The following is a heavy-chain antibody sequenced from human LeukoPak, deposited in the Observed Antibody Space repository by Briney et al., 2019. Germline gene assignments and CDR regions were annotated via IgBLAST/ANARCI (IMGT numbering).Heavy chain of an antibody. D-gene: IGHD2-2*01. J-gene: IGHJ4*02. CDR1: GFTFSSYA. Sequence: GGSLRLSCAASGFTFSSYAMSWVRQAPGKGLEWVSAISGSGGSTYYADSVKGRFTISRDNSKNTLYLQMNSLRPDDTAVYHCARGPTSTGSKFDYWGQGTLVTVSS. CDR2: ISGSGGST. CDR3: ARGPTSTGSKFDY. V-gene: IGHV3-23*01.